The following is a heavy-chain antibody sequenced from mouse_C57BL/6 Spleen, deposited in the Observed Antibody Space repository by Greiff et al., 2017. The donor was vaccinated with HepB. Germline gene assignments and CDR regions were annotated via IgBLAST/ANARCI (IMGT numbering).Heavy chain of an antibody. J-gene: IGHJ1*03. CDR1: GFNIKDYY. CDR3: TTTTVVATEDFDV. D-gene: IGHD1-1*01. Sequence: VQLQQSGAELVRPGASVKLSCTASGFNIKDYYMHWVKQRPEQGLEWIGRIDPEDGDTEYAPKFQGKATMTADTSSNTAYLQLSSLTSEDTAVYNCTTTTVVATEDFDVWGTGTTVTVSS. V-gene: IGHV14-1*01. CDR2: IDPEDGDT.